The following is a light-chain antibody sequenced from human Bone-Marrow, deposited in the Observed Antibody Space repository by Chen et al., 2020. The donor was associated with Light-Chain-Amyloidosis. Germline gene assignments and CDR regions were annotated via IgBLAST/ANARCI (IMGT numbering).Light chain of an antibody. Sequence: MVMTQAPVTLSVSPGDRATLSCRASQSISGSLAWYQQKPGQAPRLLIYAASTRATGVPARFSGSGSGTEFTLTISSLQSEDFAVYYCQQYNNWPRTFGQGTKVGIK. J-gene: IGKJ1*01. CDR2: AAS. V-gene: IGKV3-15*01. CDR3: QQYNNWPRT. CDR1: QSISGS.